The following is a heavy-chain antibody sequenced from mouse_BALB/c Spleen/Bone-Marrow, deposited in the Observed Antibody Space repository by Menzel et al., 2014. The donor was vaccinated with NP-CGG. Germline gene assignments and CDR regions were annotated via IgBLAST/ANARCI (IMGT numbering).Heavy chain of an antibody. CDR3: ARSGDSSGYGFAY. V-gene: IGHV1S33*01. Sequence: VKISCKASGYTFTSYDINWVKQRPGQGLEWIGWIYPGDGSTKYNEKFKGKATLTADKSSSTAYMQLSSLTSENSAVYFCARSGDSSGYGFAYWGQGTLVTVSA. CDR2: IYPGDGST. J-gene: IGHJ3*01. CDR1: GYTFTSYD. D-gene: IGHD3-2*01.